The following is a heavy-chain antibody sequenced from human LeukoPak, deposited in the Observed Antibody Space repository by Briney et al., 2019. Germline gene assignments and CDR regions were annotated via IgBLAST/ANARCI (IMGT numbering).Heavy chain of an antibody. J-gene: IGHJ4*02. D-gene: IGHD3-3*01. Sequence: SETLSLTCAVSGGSISSSSYYWGWVRQPPGKGLEWIGSIYYSGSTYYNPSLQSRVSISVDTSKNQFSLKVSSVTATDTAVYYCARLRPWRYKDYFDYEGQGNVVTVSS. CDR1: GGSISSSSYY. V-gene: IGHV4-39*01. CDR2: IYYSGST. CDR3: ARLRPWRYKDYFDY.